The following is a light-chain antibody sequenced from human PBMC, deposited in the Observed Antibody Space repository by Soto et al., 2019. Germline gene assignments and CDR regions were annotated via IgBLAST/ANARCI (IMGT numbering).Light chain of an antibody. J-gene: IGKJ1*01. CDR1: QSVSSY. Sequence: EIVLTQSPATLSLSPGERATLSCRASQSVSSYLAWYQQKPGQAPRLLIYDASNRATGIPARFSGSGSGTDFTLTISSLKPEDFAVYYCQQHKNWPPWTFGQGTKVEIK. CDR2: DAS. V-gene: IGKV3-11*01. CDR3: QQHKNWPPWT.